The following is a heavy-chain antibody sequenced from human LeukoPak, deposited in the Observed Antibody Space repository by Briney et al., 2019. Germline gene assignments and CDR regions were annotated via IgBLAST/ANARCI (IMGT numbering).Heavy chain of an antibody. Sequence: GGSLRLSCAASGFTFSSYAMHWVRQAPGQGLEWVAVISYDGSNKYYADSVKGRFTISRDNSKNTLYLQMNSLRAEDTAVYYCARDPGTNRNDLRYFDYWGQGTLVTVSS. D-gene: IGHD1-20*01. CDR2: ISYDGSNK. J-gene: IGHJ4*02. CDR3: ARDPGTNRNDLRYFDY. V-gene: IGHV3-30*04. CDR1: GFTFSSYA.